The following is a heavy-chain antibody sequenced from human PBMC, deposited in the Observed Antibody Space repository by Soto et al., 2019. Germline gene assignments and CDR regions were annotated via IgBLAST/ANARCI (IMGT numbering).Heavy chain of an antibody. Sequence: SETLSLTCTVSGGSISSSSYYWGWIRQPPGKGLEWIGSIYYSGSTYYNPSLKSRVTISVDTSKNQFSLKLSSVTAADTAVYYCGGGYSNYGEGPYNWFAPWGQGTRGTVS. V-gene: IGHV4-39*01. CDR2: IYYSGST. D-gene: IGHD4-4*01. CDR3: GGGYSNYGEGPYNWFAP. J-gene: IGHJ5*02. CDR1: GGSISSSSYY.